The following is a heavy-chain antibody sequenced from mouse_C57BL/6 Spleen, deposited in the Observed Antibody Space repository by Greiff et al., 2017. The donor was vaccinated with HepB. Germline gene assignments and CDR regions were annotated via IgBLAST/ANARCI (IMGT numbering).Heavy chain of an antibody. Sequence: QVQLKESGPGILQSSQTLSLTCSFSGFSLSTSGMGVSWIRQPPGKGLEWLAHIYWDDDKHYNPSLKSRLTISKDTSRNQVFLKITSVDTADTATYYCARGVGHYYAMDYWGQGTSVTVSS. CDR1: GFSLSTSGMG. V-gene: IGHV8-12*01. CDR2: IYWDDDK. D-gene: IGHD3-3*01. CDR3: ARGVGHYYAMDY. J-gene: IGHJ4*01.